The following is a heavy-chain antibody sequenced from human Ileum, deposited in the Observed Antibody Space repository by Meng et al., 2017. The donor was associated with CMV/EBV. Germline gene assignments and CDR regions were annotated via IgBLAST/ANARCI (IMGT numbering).Heavy chain of an antibody. Sequence: GESLKISCAASGFTFSSYAMSWVRQAPGKGLKWVSAISGRGGSTYYADSVKGRFTISRDNSKNTLYLQMNSLRAEDTAVYYCAKPMQQLDPKPDYWGQGTLVTVSS. CDR3: AKPMQQLDPKPDY. CDR2: ISGRGGST. CDR1: GFTFSSYA. V-gene: IGHV3-23*01. J-gene: IGHJ4*02. D-gene: IGHD6-13*01.